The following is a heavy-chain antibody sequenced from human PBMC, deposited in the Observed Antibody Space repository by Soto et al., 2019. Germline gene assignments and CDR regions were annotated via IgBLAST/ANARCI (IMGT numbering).Heavy chain of an antibody. CDR3: ARSTHSSQNPLIDF. CDR2: IYYSGST. D-gene: IGHD6-6*01. J-gene: IGHJ4*02. V-gene: IGHV4-39*01. CDR1: GGSISSSSYY. Sequence: LSLTCTVSGGSISSSSYYWGWIRQPPGKGLEWIGSIYYSGSTYYNPSLKSRVTISVDTSKNQFSLKLSSVTAADTAVYYCARSTHSSQNPLIDFWGQGTLVTSPQ.